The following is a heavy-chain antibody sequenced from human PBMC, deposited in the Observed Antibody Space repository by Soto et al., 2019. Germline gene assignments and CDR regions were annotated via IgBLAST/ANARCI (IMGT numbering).Heavy chain of an antibody. Sequence: PGGSLRLSCSASGFTFSSYAMHWVRQAPGKGLEYVSAISSNGGNTYYADSVKGRFTISRDNSKNTLYLQMSSLRAEDTAVYYCVKDPPGYSSGWAYYFDYWGQGTLVTVSS. V-gene: IGHV3-64D*06. J-gene: IGHJ4*02. CDR2: ISSNGGNT. CDR1: GFTFSSYA. CDR3: VKDPPGYSSGWAYYFDY. D-gene: IGHD6-19*01.